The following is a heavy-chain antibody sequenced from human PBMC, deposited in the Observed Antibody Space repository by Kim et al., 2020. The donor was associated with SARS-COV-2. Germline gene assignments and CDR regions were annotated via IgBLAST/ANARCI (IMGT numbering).Heavy chain of an antibody. CDR3: ARDRSSTSCCDFDY. CDR2: IYTSGST. D-gene: IGHD2-2*01. J-gene: IGHJ4*02. Sequence: SETLSLTCTVSGCSISSGSYYWSWIRQPAGKGLEWIGRIYTSGSTNYNPSLKSRVTISVDTSKNQFSLKLSSVTAADTAVYYCARDRSSTSCCDFDYWGQGTLVTVSS. V-gene: IGHV4-61*02. CDR1: GCSISSGSYY.